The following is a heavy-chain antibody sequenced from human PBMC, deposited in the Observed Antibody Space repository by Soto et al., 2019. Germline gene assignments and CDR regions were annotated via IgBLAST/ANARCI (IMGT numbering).Heavy chain of an antibody. D-gene: IGHD3-3*01. CDR1: GYSFTSYW. V-gene: IGHV5-51*01. CDR2: IYPGDSDT. Sequence: PGESLKISCKGSGYSFTSYWIGWVRQMPGKGLEWMGIIYPGDSDTRYSPSFQGQVTTSADKSISTAYLQWSSLKASDTAMYYCARHLFTTYYYYGMDVWGQGTTVTVSS. CDR3: ARHLFTTYYYYGMDV. J-gene: IGHJ6*02.